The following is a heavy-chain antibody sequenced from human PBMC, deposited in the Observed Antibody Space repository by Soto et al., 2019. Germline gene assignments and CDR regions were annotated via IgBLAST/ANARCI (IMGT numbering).Heavy chain of an antibody. CDR2: IYYSGST. V-gene: IGHV4-39*01. J-gene: IGHJ4*02. CDR3: ARLIKKGSGWKGPDY. CDR1: GGSISSSSYY. D-gene: IGHD3-22*01. Sequence: QLQLQESGPGLVKPSETLSLTCTVSGGSISSSSYYWGWIRQPPGKGLEWIGSIYYSGSTYYNASLKGRVPISVDTSKNQFSLELSSVTAADTAVYYCARLIKKGSGWKGPDYWGQGTLVTVSS.